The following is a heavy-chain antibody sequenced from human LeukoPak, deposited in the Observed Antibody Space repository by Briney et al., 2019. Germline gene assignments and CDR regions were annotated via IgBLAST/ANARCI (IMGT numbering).Heavy chain of an antibody. CDR3: AREAVSGSYPYYLDY. V-gene: IGHV4-39*07. CDR2: IYYSGST. J-gene: IGHJ4*02. CDR1: GGSISSSSYY. Sequence: PSETLSLTCTVSGGSISSSSYYWGWIRQPPGKGLEWIGSIYYSGSTYYNPSLKSRVTISVDTSKNQFSLKLSSVTAADTAVYYCAREAVSGSYPYYLDYWGQGTLVTVSS. D-gene: IGHD3-10*01.